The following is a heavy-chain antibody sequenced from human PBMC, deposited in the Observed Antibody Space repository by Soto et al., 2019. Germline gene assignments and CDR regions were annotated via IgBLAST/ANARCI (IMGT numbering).Heavy chain of an antibody. D-gene: IGHD2-15*01. CDR2: ILSNDEE. CDR3: ARIRGYCSGGSCYFYSFAMDV. Sequence: QVTLKESGPVLVKPTETLTLTCTVSGFSLSDADVGVAWIRQPPGKALEWLAHILSNDEEVFSSSLRTRLTISEDTSRSQVVLTMSHMEPVDTATYFCARIRGYCSGGSCYFYSFAMDVWGQGTTVTVS. J-gene: IGHJ6*02. CDR1: GFSLSDADVG. V-gene: IGHV2-26*01.